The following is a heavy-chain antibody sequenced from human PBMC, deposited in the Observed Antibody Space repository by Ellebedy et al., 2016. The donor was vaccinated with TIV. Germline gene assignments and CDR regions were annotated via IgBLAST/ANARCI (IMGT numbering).Heavy chain of an antibody. CDR2: IDFNGRT. CDR3: ARNGHYDILTGYSNPYWYVDL. V-gene: IGHV4-59*08. Sequence: MPSETLSLTCTVSGGSINNYDWSRFRQPPEKGLEWIAYIDFNGRTHFNPSLKSRVTISLTSANQFSLMLTSVTAADTAVYYCARNGHYDILTGYSNPYWYVDLWGRGTQVSVSS. D-gene: IGHD3-9*01. CDR1: GGSINNYD. J-gene: IGHJ2*01.